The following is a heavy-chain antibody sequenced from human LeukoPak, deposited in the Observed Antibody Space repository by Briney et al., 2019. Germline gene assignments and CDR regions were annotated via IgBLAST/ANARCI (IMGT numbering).Heavy chain of an antibody. CDR3: ARDRYGYPMDL. J-gene: IGHJ5*02. Sequence: SETLSLTCAVSGGSISSGGYSWSWIRQPPGKGLEWIGYIYHSGSTYYNPSLKSRVTISVDRSKNQFSLKLSSVTAADTAVYYCARDRYGYPMDLWGQGTLVTVSS. D-gene: IGHD5-18*01. CDR1: GGSISSGGYS. CDR2: IYHSGST. V-gene: IGHV4-30-2*01.